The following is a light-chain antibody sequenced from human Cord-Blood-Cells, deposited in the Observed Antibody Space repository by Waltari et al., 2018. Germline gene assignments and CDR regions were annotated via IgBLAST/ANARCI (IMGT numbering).Light chain of an antibody. V-gene: IGLV1-44*01. CDR1: SSNIGSNT. CDR2: SNN. CDR3: AAWDDSLNGVV. J-gene: IGLJ2*01. Sequence: QSVLTQPPSASGTPGQRAPISCSGSSSNIGSNTVTWYQQLPGTAPKLLIYSNNQRPSGVPDRFSGSKSGTSASLAISGLQSEDEADYYCAAWDDSLNGVVFGGGTKLTVL.